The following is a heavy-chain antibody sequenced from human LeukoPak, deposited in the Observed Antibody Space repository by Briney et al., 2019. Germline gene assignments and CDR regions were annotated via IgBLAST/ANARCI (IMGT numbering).Heavy chain of an antibody. Sequence: GGSLRLSCAASGFTFSSYWMTWIRQAPGKGLGWVANIKQDGSENYYVDSVKGRFTISRDNAKNSLYLQMNSLRAEDTAVYYCARDTGGGYSCYDCWGQGTLVTVSS. CDR2: IKQDGSEN. CDR3: ARDTGGGYSCYDC. CDR1: GFTFSSYW. J-gene: IGHJ4*02. D-gene: IGHD5-18*01. V-gene: IGHV3-7*01.